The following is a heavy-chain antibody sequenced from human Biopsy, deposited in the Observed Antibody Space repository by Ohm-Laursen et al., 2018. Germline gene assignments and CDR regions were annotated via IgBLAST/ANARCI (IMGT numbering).Heavy chain of an antibody. CDR1: GFTFSSYG. CDR3: AKCMTGGSNYYFHH. Sequence: SLRLSCATSGFTFSSYGMHWVRQAPGKGLEWAAAIWYDGSNKNYADSVKGRFTISRDNSKNTLYLQMNSLRGEDTAVYYCAKCMTGGSNYYFHHCGQGALVTVSS. D-gene: IGHD2-8*01. J-gene: IGHJ1*01. CDR2: IWYDGSNK. V-gene: IGHV3-33*06.